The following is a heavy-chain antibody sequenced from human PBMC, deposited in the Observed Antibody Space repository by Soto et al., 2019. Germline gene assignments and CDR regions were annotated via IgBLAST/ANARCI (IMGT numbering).Heavy chain of an antibody. Sequence: SETLSLTCTVSGGSISSNYYYWAWIRQSPGKGLEWIGTIYYSGSTYYNPSLKSRVTISVDTSKKQFSLKLSSVTAADTAVYSCASSVNNWFDPWGQGTLVTVSS. CDR2: IYYSGST. CDR3: ASSVNNWFDP. CDR1: GGSISSNYYY. D-gene: IGHD6-25*01. V-gene: IGHV4-39*01. J-gene: IGHJ5*02.